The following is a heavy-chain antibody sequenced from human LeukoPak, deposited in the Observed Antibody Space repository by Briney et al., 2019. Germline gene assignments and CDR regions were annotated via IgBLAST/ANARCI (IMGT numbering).Heavy chain of an antibody. CDR3: AKDRGTIFNVLNYHFDL. Sequence: GGSLRLSCAASGFTFSTYSMNWLRLAPGKGLEWVSSISPDSNYKYYVDSVKGRFTISRDNAKSSLYLQMNSLTAEDTAVYYCAKDRGTIFNVLNYHFDLWGQGVLVTVSS. CDR1: GFTFSTYS. CDR2: ISPDSNYK. V-gene: IGHV3-21*01. D-gene: IGHD3-3*02. J-gene: IGHJ4*02.